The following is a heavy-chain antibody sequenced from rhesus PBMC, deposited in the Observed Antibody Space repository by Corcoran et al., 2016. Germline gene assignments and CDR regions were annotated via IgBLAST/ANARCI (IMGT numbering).Heavy chain of an antibody. CDR2: ISGSSVSP. Sequence: QVQLQESGPGLVKPSETLSLTCAVSGGSISRSNWWSWIRHPPGKGLEWIGYISGSSVSPYFNPSLKSRVTMSTDTSKNQFSLKLSSVTAADTAVYYCASRIAAPFDYWGQGVLVTVSS. J-gene: IGHJ4*01. V-gene: IGHV4-65*01. CDR1: GGSISRSNW. D-gene: IGHD6-31*01. CDR3: ASRIAAPFDY.